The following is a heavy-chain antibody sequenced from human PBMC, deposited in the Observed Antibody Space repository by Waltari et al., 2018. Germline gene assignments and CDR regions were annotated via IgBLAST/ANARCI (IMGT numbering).Heavy chain of an antibody. Sequence: QLVQSGAEVKKPGSSVKVSCQASGGTFTSYAISWVRQAPGQGLEWMGGIIPLSGSTNSAQKFQGRLTMTADDSTSTAYMDLSGLTSDDTAVYFCAKKLPTSTWKYFYHGLDVWGQGTTVVVSS. J-gene: IGHJ6*02. CDR2: IIPLSGST. CDR3: AKKLPTSTWKYFYHGLDV. CDR1: GGTFTSYA. V-gene: IGHV1-69*01. D-gene: IGHD6-13*01.